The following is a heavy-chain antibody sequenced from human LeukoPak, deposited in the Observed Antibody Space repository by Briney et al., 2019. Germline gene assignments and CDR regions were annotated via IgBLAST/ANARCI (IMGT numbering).Heavy chain of an antibody. Sequence: PSETLSLTCTVSGDSVSGGDYHWSWIRQPPGKGLEWIGNISNSGNTNYNPSLKSRVTISIDTSKNQFSLKLSSVTAADTAVYYCARVETPVTTTPPFDHRGQGTLVTVSS. CDR2: ISNSGNT. V-gene: IGHV4-61*08. CDR3: ARVETPVTTTPPFDH. D-gene: IGHD4-17*01. J-gene: IGHJ4*02. CDR1: GDSVSGGDYH.